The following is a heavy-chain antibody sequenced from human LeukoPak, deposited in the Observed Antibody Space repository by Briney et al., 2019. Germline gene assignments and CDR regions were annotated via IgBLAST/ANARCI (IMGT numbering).Heavy chain of an antibody. CDR3: AKDDAWLRFGE. D-gene: IGHD3-10*01. CDR1: GFTFSSYS. V-gene: IGHV3-48*01. Sequence: GGSLRLSCAASGFTFSSYSMNWLRQAPGKGLEWVSHISSGSSIYYADSVKGRFTISRDNAKNSLYLEMNSLRAEDTAVYYCAKDDAWLRFGEWSQGTLVTVSS. J-gene: IGHJ4*02. CDR2: ISSGSSI.